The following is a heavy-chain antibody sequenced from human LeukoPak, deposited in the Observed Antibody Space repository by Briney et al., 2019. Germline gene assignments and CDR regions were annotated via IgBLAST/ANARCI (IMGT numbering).Heavy chain of an antibody. CDR2: INTNTGNP. J-gene: IGHJ4*02. CDR1: GYTFTSYA. V-gene: IGHV7-4-1*02. CDR3: ARDLRSHSDTAMVKEVDY. Sequence: ASVKVSCKASGYTFTSYAMNWVRQAPGQGLEWMGWINTNTGNPTYAQGFTGRFVFSLDTSVSTAYLQISSLKAEDTAVYYCARDLRSHSDTAMVKEVDYWGQGTLVTVSS. D-gene: IGHD5-18*01.